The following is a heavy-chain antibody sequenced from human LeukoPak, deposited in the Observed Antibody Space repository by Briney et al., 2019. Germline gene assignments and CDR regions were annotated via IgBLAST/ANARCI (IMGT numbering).Heavy chain of an antibody. V-gene: IGHV4-34*01. J-gene: IGHJ3*02. CDR3: ARGSYDFWSGYYFDAFDI. CDR1: GGSFSGYY. D-gene: IGHD3-3*01. Sequence: SETLSLTCAVYGGSFSGYYWSWIRQPPGKGLEWIGEINHSGSTNYDPSLKSRVTISVDTSKNQFSLKLSSVTAADTAVYYCARGSYDFWSGYYFDAFDIWGQGTMVTVSS. CDR2: INHSGST.